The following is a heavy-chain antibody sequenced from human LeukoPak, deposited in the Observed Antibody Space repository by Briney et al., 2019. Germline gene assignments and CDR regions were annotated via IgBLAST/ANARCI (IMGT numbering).Heavy chain of an antibody. J-gene: IGHJ4*02. V-gene: IGHV1-69*01. CDR3: ATSNPYYYDSSGSLWYFDY. CDR2: IIPIFGTA. Sequence: SSVKVSCKASGGTFSSYAISWVRQAPGQGLEWMGAIIPIFGTANYAQKFQGRVTITADESTSTVYMEVSSLRSEDTAVYYCATSNPYYYDSSGSLWYFDYWGQGTLVTVSS. D-gene: IGHD3-22*01. CDR1: GGTFSSYA.